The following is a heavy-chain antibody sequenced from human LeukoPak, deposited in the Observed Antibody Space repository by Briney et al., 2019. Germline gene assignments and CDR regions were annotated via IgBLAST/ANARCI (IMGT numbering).Heavy chain of an antibody. Sequence: SETLSLTCAVYGGSFSGYYWNWIRQPPGKGLEWIGYIYDSGSTYYNPSLKSRVTISVDTSKNQFYLKLSSVTASDTAVYYCARDRGVVVPFDSWGLGALVTVSS. J-gene: IGHJ4*02. CDR1: GGSFSGYY. CDR2: IYDSGST. V-gene: IGHV4-34*09. D-gene: IGHD2-2*01. CDR3: ARDRGVVVPFDS.